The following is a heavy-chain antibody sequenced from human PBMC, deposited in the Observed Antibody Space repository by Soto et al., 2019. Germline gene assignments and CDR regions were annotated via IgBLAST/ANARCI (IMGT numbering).Heavy chain of an antibody. CDR1: GFTVSSNY. CDR3: ASVRSSGWYYFDY. J-gene: IGHJ4*02. V-gene: IGHV3-53*02. D-gene: IGHD6-19*01. Sequence: EVQLVETGGGLIQPGGSLRLSCAASGFTVSSNYMSWVRQAPGKGLEWVSVIYSGGSTYYADSVKGRFTISRDNSKNTRYLQMNSLRAEDTAVYYCASVRSSGWYYFDYWGQGTLVTVSS. CDR2: IYSGGST.